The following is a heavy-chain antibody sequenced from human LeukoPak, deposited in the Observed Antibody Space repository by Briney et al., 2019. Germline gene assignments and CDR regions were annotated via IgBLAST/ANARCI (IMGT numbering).Heavy chain of an antibody. Sequence: GASVKVSCKASRYTFTSYDINWVGQATGQGLEWMGWMNPNSGNTGYAQKFQGRVTMTRNTSISTAYMELSSLRSEDTAVYYCARGEAVVAAGAISVVYYYGMDVWGQGTTVTVSS. D-gene: IGHD2-15*01. CDR2: MNPNSGNT. V-gene: IGHV1-8*01. CDR1: RYTFTSYD. J-gene: IGHJ6*02. CDR3: ARGEAVVAAGAISVVYYYGMDV.